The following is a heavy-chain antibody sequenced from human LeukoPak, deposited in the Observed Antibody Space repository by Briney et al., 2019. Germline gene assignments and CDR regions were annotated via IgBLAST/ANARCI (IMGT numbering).Heavy chain of an antibody. CDR2: ISGSGGST. Sequence: GGSLRLSCAASGFTFSSYAVSWVRQAPGKGLEWVSAISGSGGSTYYADSVKGRFTISRDNSKNTLYLQMNSLKTEDTAVYYCTTALLYYDFWSGYYSRWGQGTMVTVSS. D-gene: IGHD3-3*01. V-gene: IGHV3-23*01. CDR3: TTALLYYDFWSGYYSR. CDR1: GFTFSSYA. J-gene: IGHJ3*01.